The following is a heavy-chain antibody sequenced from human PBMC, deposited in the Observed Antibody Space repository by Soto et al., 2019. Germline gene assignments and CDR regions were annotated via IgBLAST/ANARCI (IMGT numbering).Heavy chain of an antibody. CDR3: ARSSRYGSGGSCFNWFDP. J-gene: IGHJ5*02. Sequence: SETLSLTCAVSGGSISSGGYSWSWIRQPPGKGLEWIGYIYHSGSTYYNPSLKSRVTISVDRSKNQFSLKLSSVTAADTAVYYCARSSRYGSGGSCFNWFDPWGQGTLVTVSS. CDR1: GGSISSGGYS. D-gene: IGHD2-15*01. V-gene: IGHV4-30-2*01. CDR2: IYHSGST.